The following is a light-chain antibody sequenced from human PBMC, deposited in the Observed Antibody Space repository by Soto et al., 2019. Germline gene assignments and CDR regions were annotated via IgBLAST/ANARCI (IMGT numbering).Light chain of an antibody. CDR2: EVT. CDR3: SSYTRSSTYV. V-gene: IGLV2-14*01. CDR1: GSDVGGYDY. J-gene: IGLJ1*01. Sequence: QSALTQPDSVSGSPGQSITISCTGTGSDVGGYDYVSWYQHHPGKAPKVMIYEVTNRPSGVSNRFSGSKSGNTASLTISGLLAEDEADYYCSSYTRSSTYVFGPGSKVIV.